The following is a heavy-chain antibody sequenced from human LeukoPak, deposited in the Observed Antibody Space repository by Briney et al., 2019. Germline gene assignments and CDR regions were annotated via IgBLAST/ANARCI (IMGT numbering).Heavy chain of an antibody. CDR1: GGSISSGSYY. D-gene: IGHD6-19*01. J-gene: IGHJ4*02. CDR3: ARDLPAVAGWLVFDY. Sequence: PSQTLSLTCTVSGGSISSGSYYWSWIRQPAGKGLEWIGRIYTSGSTNYNPSLKSRVPISVDTSKNQFSLKLSSVTAADTAVYYCARDLPAVAGWLVFDYWGQGTLVTVSS. CDR2: IYTSGST. V-gene: IGHV4-61*02.